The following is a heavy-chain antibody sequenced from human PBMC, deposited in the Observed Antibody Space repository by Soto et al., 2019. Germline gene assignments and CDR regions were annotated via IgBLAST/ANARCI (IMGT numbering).Heavy chain of an antibody. Sequence: SVKVSCSASGGSPNNYAINLVRQAPGQGLEWMGGILPVSAPPDYAQKFQGRVSITADHSTSTVYMELSRLKSGDTAVYFCATDSNYDVSNSFWGQGTLVTVSS. CDR3: ATDSNYDVSNSF. CDR2: ILPVSAPP. CDR1: GGSPNNYA. J-gene: IGHJ4*02. V-gene: IGHV1-69*13. D-gene: IGHD3-3*01.